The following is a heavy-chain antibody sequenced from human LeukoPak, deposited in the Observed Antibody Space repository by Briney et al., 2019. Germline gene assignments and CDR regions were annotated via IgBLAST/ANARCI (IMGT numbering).Heavy chain of an antibody. V-gene: IGHV3-15*01. CDR3: TTGAWDSSGYYYL. Sequence: PGGSLRLSCAASGFTFSNAWMSWVRQAPGKGLEWVGRIKSKTEGGTTDYAAPVKGRFTISRDDSKNTLYLQMNSLKTEDTAVYYCTTGAWDSSGYYYLWGQGTLVTVSS. CDR2: IKSKTEGGTT. CDR1: GFTFSNAW. J-gene: IGHJ4*02. D-gene: IGHD3-22*01.